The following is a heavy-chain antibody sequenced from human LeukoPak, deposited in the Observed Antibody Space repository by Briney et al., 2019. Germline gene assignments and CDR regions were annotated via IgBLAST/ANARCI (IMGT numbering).Heavy chain of an antibody. CDR2: ISSSSSYI. CDR3: ARDRGSSYYFDY. D-gene: IGHD2-15*01. Sequence: GGSLRLSCAASGFTFSSYSMNWVRQAPGKGLEWVSSISSSSSYIYYADSVKGRFTISRDNAKNSLYLQMNSLRAEDTAVYYCARDRGSSYYFDYWGQGTLVTVSS. CDR1: GFTFSSYS. V-gene: IGHV3-21*01. J-gene: IGHJ4*02.